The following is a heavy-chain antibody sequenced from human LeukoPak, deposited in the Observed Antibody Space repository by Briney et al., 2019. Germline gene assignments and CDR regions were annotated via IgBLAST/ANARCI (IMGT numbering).Heavy chain of an antibody. J-gene: IGHJ4*02. Sequence: SQTLSLTCGVSGGSISSGGFSWSWIRQPPGKGLEWIGYIYHSGSTNYNPSLKSRVTISVDTSKNQFSLKLSSVTAADTAVYYCARGQSQPNYSNYEFDYWGQGTLVTVSS. CDR3: ARGQSQPNYSNYEFDY. V-gene: IGHV4-30-2*01. CDR1: GGSISSGGFS. CDR2: IYHSGST. D-gene: IGHD4-11*01.